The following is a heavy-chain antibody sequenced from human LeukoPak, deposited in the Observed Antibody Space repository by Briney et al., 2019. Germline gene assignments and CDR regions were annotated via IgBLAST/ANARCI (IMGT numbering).Heavy chain of an antibody. Sequence: GGSLRLSCAASGFTFSSYEMNWVRQAPGKGLEWVSYISSSGSTIYYADSVKGRFTISRDNAKNSLYLQMNSLRAEDTAVYYCASDIRTSNVRTTANNYWGQGTLVTVSS. CDR1: GFTFSSYE. CDR2: ISSSGSTI. CDR3: ASDIRTSNVRTTANNY. J-gene: IGHJ4*02. V-gene: IGHV3-48*03. D-gene: IGHD1-7*01.